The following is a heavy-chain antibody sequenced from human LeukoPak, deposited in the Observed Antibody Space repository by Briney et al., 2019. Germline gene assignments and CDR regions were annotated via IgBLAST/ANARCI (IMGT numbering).Heavy chain of an antibody. J-gene: IGHJ4*02. CDR2: ISYDGSNK. D-gene: IGHD5-18*01. CDR3: AIYSYGTFDY. V-gene: IGHV3-30*03. CDR1: GFTFSSYG. Sequence: GGSLRLSCAASGFTFSSYGMHWVRQAPGKGLEWVAVISYDGSNKYYADSVKGRFTISRDNSKNTLYLQMNSLRAEDTAVYYCAIYSYGTFDYWGQGTLVTVSS.